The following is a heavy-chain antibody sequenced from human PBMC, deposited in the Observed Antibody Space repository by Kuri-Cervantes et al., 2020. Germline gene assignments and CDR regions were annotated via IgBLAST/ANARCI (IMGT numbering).Heavy chain of an antibody. Sequence: SETLSLTCDVSGGSFNGYYWSWIRQPPGKGLEWIGEINHRGSTTYNAALMSRATISLDTSKNQFSMKLSYVTAADTAVYYCARSRTVARCCWFDPWGQGTLVTVSS. CDR2: INHRGST. J-gene: IGHJ5*02. CDR3: ARSRTVARCCWFDP. CDR1: GGSFNGYY. D-gene: IGHD4-11*01. V-gene: IGHV4-34*01.